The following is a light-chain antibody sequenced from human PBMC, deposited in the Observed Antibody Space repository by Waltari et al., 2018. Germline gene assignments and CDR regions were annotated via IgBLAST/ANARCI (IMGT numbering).Light chain of an antibody. CDR1: QSLLHSNGYNY. CDR2: FGS. J-gene: IGKJ3*01. V-gene: IGKV2-28*01. Sequence: DIVMTQSQLSVAVTPGEPASVSCRSSQSLLHSNGYNYLDWDLQKPGQSPQLLIYFGSNPASGVPDRFSGSGSGTDFTLKISRVEAEDVGVYYCMQALQTPRTFGPGTKVDIK. CDR3: MQALQTPRT.